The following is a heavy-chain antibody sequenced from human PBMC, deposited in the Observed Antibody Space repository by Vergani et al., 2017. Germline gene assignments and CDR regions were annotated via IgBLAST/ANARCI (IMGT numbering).Heavy chain of an antibody. D-gene: IGHD3-9*01. CDR2: IYRTGRT. J-gene: IGHJ4*02. CDR3: ARRSGIVYDIFSGTQYFFYF. V-gene: IGHV4-38-2*01. CDR1: GFSIDNGYY. Sequence: QVQLQESGPGLVKPSETLSLTCAVSGFSIDNGYYWDWIRQPPGKGLEWIGSIYRTGRTHFNPSLKSRVTISVDTSNNHFSLRLNSLTAADTAVYYCARRSGIVYDIFSGTQYFFYFWGQETLVTVSS.